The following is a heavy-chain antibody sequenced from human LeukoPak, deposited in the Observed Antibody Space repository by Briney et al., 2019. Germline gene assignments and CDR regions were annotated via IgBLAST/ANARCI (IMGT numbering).Heavy chain of an antibody. CDR2: INHGEST. Sequence: PSETLYLTCAVSGGSLSGYYWYWIRQPPGKGLEWIGEINHGESTNYNPSLKSRATLSVDTSKNQFSLKLTSVTAADTAVYYCARGRQDVTMIVVVMTAVSYYLDVWGKGTTVTVS. CDR3: ARGRQDVTMIVVVMTAVSYYLDV. J-gene: IGHJ6*03. CDR1: GGSLSGYY. D-gene: IGHD3-22*01. V-gene: IGHV4-34*01.